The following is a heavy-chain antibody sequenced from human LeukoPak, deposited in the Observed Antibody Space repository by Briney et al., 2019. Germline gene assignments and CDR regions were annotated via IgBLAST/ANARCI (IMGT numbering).Heavy chain of an antibody. Sequence: ASVKVSRKASNYSFPSYGISWVRQAPGQGLEWLGWINPYNGNTNSAQILQGRVTLTTDSSTTTAYMELRSLRSDDTAVYYCARFYSGPSGWFVLWYFDLWGRGTLVTVSS. CDR3: ARFYSGPSGWFVLWYFDL. D-gene: IGHD6-19*01. J-gene: IGHJ2*01. CDR2: INPYNGNT. CDR1: NYSFPSYG. V-gene: IGHV1-18*01.